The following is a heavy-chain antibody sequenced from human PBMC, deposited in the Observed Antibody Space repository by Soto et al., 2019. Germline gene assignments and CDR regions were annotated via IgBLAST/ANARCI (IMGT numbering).Heavy chain of an antibody. CDR3: ARAGSSGYYTPYYYYGMDV. D-gene: IGHD3-22*01. Sequence: PSETLSLTCTVSGGSISSGDYYWSWIRQPPGKGLEWIGEINHSGSTNYNPSLKSRVTISVDTSKNQFSLKLSSVTAADTAVYYCARAGSSGYYTPYYYYGMDVWGQGTTVTVSS. J-gene: IGHJ6*02. CDR2: INHSGST. CDR1: GGSISSGDYY. V-gene: IGHV4-30-4*01.